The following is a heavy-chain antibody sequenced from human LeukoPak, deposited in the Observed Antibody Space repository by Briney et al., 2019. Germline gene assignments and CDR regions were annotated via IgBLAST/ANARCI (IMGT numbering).Heavy chain of an antibody. J-gene: IGHJ4*02. Sequence: PSETLSLTCAVYGGSFSGYYWSWTRQPPGKGLEWIGEINHSGSTNYNPSLKSRVTISVDTSKNQFSLKLSSVTAADTAVYYCARLPYYYDSSGYYYFSFDYWGQGTLVTVSS. CDR3: ARLPYYYDSSGYYYFSFDY. CDR1: GGSFSGYY. D-gene: IGHD3-22*01. V-gene: IGHV4-34*01. CDR2: INHSGST.